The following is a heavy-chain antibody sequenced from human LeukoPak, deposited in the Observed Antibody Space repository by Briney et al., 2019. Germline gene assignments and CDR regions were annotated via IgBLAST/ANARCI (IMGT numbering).Heavy chain of an antibody. Sequence: GGSLRLSCAASGFTLSSYAMSWVRQAPGKGLEWVSPISGSGGSTYYADSVKGRFTISRDNSKNTLYLQMNSLRAEDTAVYYCAKPTCSSTSCYSRMDAFDIWGQGTMVTVSS. V-gene: IGHV3-23*01. CDR3: AKPTCSSTSCYSRMDAFDI. CDR1: GFTLSSYA. D-gene: IGHD2-2*01. CDR2: ISGSGGST. J-gene: IGHJ3*02.